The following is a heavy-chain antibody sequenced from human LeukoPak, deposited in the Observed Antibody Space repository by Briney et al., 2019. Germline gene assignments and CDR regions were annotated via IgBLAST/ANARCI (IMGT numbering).Heavy chain of an antibody. V-gene: IGHV3-30*02. J-gene: IGHJ6*03. CDR2: IRYDGSNK. CDR3: ARDQGYCTNGVCYNYYYYYYMDV. D-gene: IGHD2-8*01. CDR1: GFTFSSYG. Sequence: GGSLRLSCAASGFTFSSYGMHWVRQAPGKGLEWVTFIRYDGSNKYYADSVKGRFTISRDNSKNTLYLQMNSLRAEDTAVYYCARDQGYCTNGVCYNYYYYYYMDVWGKGTTVTVSS.